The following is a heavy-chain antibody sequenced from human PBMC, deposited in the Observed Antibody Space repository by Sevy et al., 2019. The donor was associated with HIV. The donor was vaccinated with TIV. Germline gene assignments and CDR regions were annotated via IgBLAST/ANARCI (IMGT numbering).Heavy chain of an antibody. J-gene: IGHJ4*02. Sequence: GGSLRLSCAASGFTFSSYAMSWFRQAPGKGLEWVSVISGNGGYTYYADSVKGRFTISRDTSKNTLYLQMNSLRAEDTAVYYCAKGSTSSSEVGYFDYWGQGTLVTVSS. D-gene: IGHD2-2*01. CDR1: GFTFSSYA. CDR3: AKGSTSSSEVGYFDY. CDR2: ISGNGGYT. V-gene: IGHV3-23*01.